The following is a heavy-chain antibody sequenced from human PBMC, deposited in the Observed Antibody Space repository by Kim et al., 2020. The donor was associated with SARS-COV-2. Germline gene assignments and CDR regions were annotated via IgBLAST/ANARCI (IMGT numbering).Heavy chain of an antibody. CDR1: GFTFNNYA. J-gene: IGHJ4*02. Sequence: GGSLRLSCAASGFTFNNYAMSWVRQAPGKGLEWVSGISGSGGSTNYADSVKGRFTISRDNSNSTLYLQMNSLRAEDTAVYYCAKDGWRFTNPEAYWGQGTLVTVSS. CDR3: AKDGWRFTNPEAY. V-gene: IGHV3-23*01. CDR2: ISGSGGST. D-gene: IGHD2-21*01.